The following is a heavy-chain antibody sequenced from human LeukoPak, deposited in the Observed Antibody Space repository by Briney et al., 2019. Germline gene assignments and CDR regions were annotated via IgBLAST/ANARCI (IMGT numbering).Heavy chain of an antibody. V-gene: IGHV3-48*03. CDR2: INRSGSPV. CDR3: ARGAVTGYYMDV. CDR1: GFTFSSYE. D-gene: IGHD4-17*01. J-gene: IGHJ6*03. Sequence: GGSLRLSCAASGFTFSSYEMNWVRQAPGKGLEWIAYINRSGSPVHLADSVKGRFTIHRDNGDNSLYLQMKSLRADDTGVYYCARGAVTGYYMDVWGKGTTVIISS.